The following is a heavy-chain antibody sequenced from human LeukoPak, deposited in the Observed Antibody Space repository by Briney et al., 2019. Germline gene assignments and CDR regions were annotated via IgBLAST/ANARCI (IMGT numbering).Heavy chain of an antibody. CDR2: ISSSSSYI. J-gene: IGHJ4*02. V-gene: IGHV3-21*04. CDR1: GFTFSSYS. D-gene: IGHD6-19*01. CDR3: AKVTSSGWYLNY. Sequence: NPGGSLRLSCVASGFTFSSYSMNWVRQAPGKGLEWVSSISSSSSYIYYADSVKGRFTISRDNSKNTLYLQMNGLRAEDTAVYYCAKVTSSGWYLNYWGQGTLVTVSS.